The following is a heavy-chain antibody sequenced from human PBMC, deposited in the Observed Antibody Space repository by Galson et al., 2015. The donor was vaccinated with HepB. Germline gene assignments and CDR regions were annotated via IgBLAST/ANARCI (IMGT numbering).Heavy chain of an antibody. J-gene: IGHJ6*02. CDR2: IYPGDSDT. D-gene: IGHD5-12*01. CDR1: GYSFTSYW. V-gene: IGHV5-51*03. CDR3: ARNVGSYDGDYYYYGMDV. Sequence: QSGAEVKKPGESLKISCKGSGYSFTSYWIGWVRQMPGKGLEWMGIIYPGDSDTRYSPSFQGQVTISADKSISTAYLQWSSLKASDTAMYYCARNVGSYDGDYYYYGMDVWGLGTTVTVSS.